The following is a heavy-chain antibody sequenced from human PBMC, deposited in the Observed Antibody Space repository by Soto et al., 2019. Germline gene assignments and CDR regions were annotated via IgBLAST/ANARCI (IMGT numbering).Heavy chain of an antibody. D-gene: IGHD1-1*01. J-gene: IGHJ6*02. Sequence: PGGSLRLSCAASGFAFSDYDMHWVRQVAGKRLEWVSAISFVGKTYYPDSVEGRFTISRENARNSLYLQMNSLTAGYTAVSYCARLTYNHGMDVWGQGTTVTVSS. CDR1: GFAFSDYD. CDR3: ARLTYNHGMDV. V-gene: IGHV3-13*01. CDR2: ISFVGKT.